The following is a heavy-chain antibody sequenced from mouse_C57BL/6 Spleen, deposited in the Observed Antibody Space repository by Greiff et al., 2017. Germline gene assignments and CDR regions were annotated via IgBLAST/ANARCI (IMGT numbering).Heavy chain of an antibody. CDR1: GYTFTSYW. Sequence: QVQLQQPGAELVKPGASVKLSCKASGYTFTSYWMHWVKQRPGQGLEWIGMIHPNSGSTNYNEKFKSKATLTVDKSSSTAYMPLSSLTSEDSAVYYCARDTTVIDAMDYWGQGTSVTVSS. CDR3: ARDTTVIDAMDY. J-gene: IGHJ4*01. V-gene: IGHV1-64*01. CDR2: IHPNSGST. D-gene: IGHD1-1*01.